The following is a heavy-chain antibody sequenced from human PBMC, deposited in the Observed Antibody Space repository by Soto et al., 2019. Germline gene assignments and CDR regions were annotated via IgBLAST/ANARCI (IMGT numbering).Heavy chain of an antibody. CDR3: AREVSLSIDY. CDR1: GGSFSDYY. Sequence: SETLSLTCAVYGGSFSDYYWSWIRQPPGKGLEWIGEINHRGRTNYNPSLKSRVAISVDRAKNQLSLKVNSVTAADTAVYYCAREVSLSIDYWGQGTPVTVSS. J-gene: IGHJ4*02. V-gene: IGHV4-34*01. D-gene: IGHD3-16*02. CDR2: INHRGRT.